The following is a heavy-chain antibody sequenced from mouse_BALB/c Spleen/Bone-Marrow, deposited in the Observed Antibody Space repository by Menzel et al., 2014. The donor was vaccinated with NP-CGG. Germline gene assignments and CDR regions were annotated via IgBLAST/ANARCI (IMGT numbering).Heavy chain of an antibody. J-gene: IGHJ2*01. D-gene: IGHD2-14*01. CDR3: TRSRYGDY. V-gene: IGHV1-18*01. CDR1: GYTFTDYT. Sequence: EVQLQASGPELVKPGASVKISCKTSGYTFTDYTMHWVKQSHGKSLEWIGHINPNIGGTNYNQKFKGKATLTLDKSSRTAYMELRSLTSEDSAVYYCTRSRYGDYWGQGTTLTVSS. CDR2: INPNIGGT.